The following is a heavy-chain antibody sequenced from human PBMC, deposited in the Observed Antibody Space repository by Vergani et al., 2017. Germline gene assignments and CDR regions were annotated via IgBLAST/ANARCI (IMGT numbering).Heavy chain of an antibody. J-gene: IGHJ5*02. D-gene: IGHD3-9*01. CDR1: GFTFSSYG. Sequence: QVQLVESGGGVVQPGRSLRLSCAASGFTFSSYGMHWVRQAPGKGLEWVAVISYDGSKKYYADSVKGRFTISRDNSKNTLYLQMNSLRAEDTAVYYCAKDGQGRRTYILTGYNWFDPWGQGTLVTVSS. CDR3: AKDGQGRRTYILTGYNWFDP. V-gene: IGHV3-30*18. CDR2: ISYDGSKK.